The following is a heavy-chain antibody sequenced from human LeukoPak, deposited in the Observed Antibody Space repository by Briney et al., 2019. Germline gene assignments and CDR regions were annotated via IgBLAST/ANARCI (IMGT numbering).Heavy chain of an antibody. J-gene: IGHJ3*02. CDR2: ISWNTGGI. Sequence: GGSLRLSCAASGFTFSSYSMNWVRQAPGKGLEWVSGISWNTGGIGYADSVKGRFTISRDNAKNSLYLQMNSLRAEDMALYYCAKDEFVASAFTGAFDIWGQGTMVTVSS. CDR1: GFTFSSYS. CDR3: AKDEFVASAFTGAFDI. D-gene: IGHD2-8*02. V-gene: IGHV3-9*03.